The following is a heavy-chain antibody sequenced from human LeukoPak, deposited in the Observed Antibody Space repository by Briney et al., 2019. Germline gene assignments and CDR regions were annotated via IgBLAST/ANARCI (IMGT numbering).Heavy chain of an antibody. D-gene: IGHD2-21*02. V-gene: IGHV1-2*02. CDR1: GYTFTGYY. CDR3: ARDGSGVTAGTSYYCYYMDV. J-gene: IGHJ6*03. CDR2: INPNSGGT. Sequence: GASVKVSCKASGYTFTGYYMHWVRQAPGQGLEWMGWINPNSGGTNYAQKFQGRVTMTRDTSISTAYMELSRLRSDDTAVYYCARDGSGVTAGTSYYCYYMDVWGKGTTVTISS.